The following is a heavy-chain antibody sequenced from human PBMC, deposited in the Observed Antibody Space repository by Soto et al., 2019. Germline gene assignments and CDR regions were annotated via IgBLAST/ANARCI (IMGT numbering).Heavy chain of an antibody. D-gene: IGHD3-3*01. J-gene: IGHJ4*02. Sequence: GASVKVSCKASVYTFNSYYLHWVRQANGQGLEWMGIINPSGGSTNYAQELQGRVTMTRDTSTSTVYMELSNLRSEDTAVYFCARDPRITIFGVVPQSGAVHDYWGQGTLVTVSS. CDR3: ARDPRITIFGVVPQSGAVHDY. CDR1: VYTFNSYY. V-gene: IGHV1-46*02. CDR2: INPSGGST.